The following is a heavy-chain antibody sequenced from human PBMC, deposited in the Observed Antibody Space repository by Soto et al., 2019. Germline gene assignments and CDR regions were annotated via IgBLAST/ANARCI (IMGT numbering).Heavy chain of an antibody. CDR1: GFTFRSYW. Sequence: PGGSLRLSCAASGFTFRSYWMHWVRQAPGKGLVWVSRINSDGSSISYADSVKGRFTISRDNAKNTLYLQMNSLRVEDTAVYYCARETGYSSGWRQDYWGQGTLVTVSS. D-gene: IGHD6-19*01. CDR2: INSDGSSI. V-gene: IGHV3-74*01. CDR3: ARETGYSSGWRQDY. J-gene: IGHJ4*02.